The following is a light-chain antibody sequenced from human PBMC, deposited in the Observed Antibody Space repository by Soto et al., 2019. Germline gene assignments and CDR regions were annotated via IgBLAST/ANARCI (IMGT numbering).Light chain of an antibody. J-gene: IGKJ1*01. CDR2: GAS. V-gene: IGKV3-15*01. CDR3: QQYYNWRPR. Sequence: EVVITQAPATLSVSPGDTATLSCSASQGVSSSLALYQQKPGQAPRLLIYGASTRATGVPARFSGSGSGTEFTLTISRLQSEDFAVYYCQQYYNWRPRFGQGTKVDIK. CDR1: QGVSSS.